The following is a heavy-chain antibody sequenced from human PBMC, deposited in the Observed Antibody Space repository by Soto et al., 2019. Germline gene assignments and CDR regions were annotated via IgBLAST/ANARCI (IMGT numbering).Heavy chain of an antibody. CDR1: GGTFSSYA. CDR2: IIPIFGTA. CDR3: AREGYDYYYYGMDV. V-gene: IGHV1-69*06. D-gene: IGHD5-12*01. Sequence: QVQLVQSGAEVKKPGSSVKVSCKASGGTFSSYAISWVRQAPGQGLEWMGGIIPIFGTANYAQKLQGRVTMTTDTSTSTAYMELRSLRSDDTAVYYCAREGYDYYYYGMDVWGQGTTVTVSS. J-gene: IGHJ6*02.